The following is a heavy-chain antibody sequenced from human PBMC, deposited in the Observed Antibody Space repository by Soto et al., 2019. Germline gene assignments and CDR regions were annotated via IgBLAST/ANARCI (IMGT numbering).Heavy chain of an antibody. CDR1: GEFVSSGNYY. Sequence: SETLSLTCAVYGEFVSSGNYYWSWMRQPPGKGLEWIGEMSHSGSTNYNPSLKSRVTISVDTSKNQFSLKLSSVTAADTAVYYCARGGKVRGVIHTDYYYYMDVWGKGTTVTVSS. J-gene: IGHJ6*03. V-gene: IGHV4-61*01. CDR3: ARGGKVRGVIHTDYYYYMDV. D-gene: IGHD3-10*01. CDR2: MSHSGST.